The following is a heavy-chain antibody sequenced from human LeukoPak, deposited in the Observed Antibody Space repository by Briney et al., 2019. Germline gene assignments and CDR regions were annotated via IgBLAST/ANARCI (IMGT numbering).Heavy chain of an antibody. J-gene: IGHJ4*02. D-gene: IGHD6-13*01. CDR1: GFTFSSYA. CDR3: AKTGTPWYYFDY. V-gene: IGHV3-23*01. Sequence: GGSPRLSCVASGFTFSSYAMSWVRQAPGKGLEWVSAISGSGGSTYYADSVKGRFTISRDNSKNTLYLQMNSLRAEDTAVYYCAKTGTPWYYFDYWGQGTLVTVSS. CDR2: ISGSGGST.